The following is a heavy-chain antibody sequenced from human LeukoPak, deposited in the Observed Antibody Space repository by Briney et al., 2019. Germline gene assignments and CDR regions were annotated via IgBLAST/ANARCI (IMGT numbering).Heavy chain of an antibody. J-gene: IGHJ3*02. CDR2: IKQDGSEK. Sequence: GGSLRLSCAASGFTFSSYGMHWVRQAPGKGLEWVANIKQDGSEKYYVDSVKGRFTISRDNAKNSLYLQMNSLRAEDTAVYYCATLFIVVATLNRDAFDIWGQGTMVTVSS. CDR3: ATLFIVVATLNRDAFDI. D-gene: IGHD2-21*02. CDR1: GFTFSSYG. V-gene: IGHV3-7*01.